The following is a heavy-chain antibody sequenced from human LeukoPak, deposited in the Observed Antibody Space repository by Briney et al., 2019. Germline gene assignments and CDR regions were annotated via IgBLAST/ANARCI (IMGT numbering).Heavy chain of an antibody. V-gene: IGHV3-23*01. Sequence: GGSLRISCTGSGFAFSGYAMSWVRQAPGKGPEWVSFIGARGDVTYSADSVKGRFTISRDNSKRTLFLQMNSLRAEDTAVYYCAKVHYTASFPGSFPGRNYFDSWGQGSLVTVSS. J-gene: IGHJ4*02. CDR2: IGARGDVT. CDR3: AKVHYTASFPGSFPGRNYFDS. CDR1: GFAFSGYA. D-gene: IGHD1-26*01.